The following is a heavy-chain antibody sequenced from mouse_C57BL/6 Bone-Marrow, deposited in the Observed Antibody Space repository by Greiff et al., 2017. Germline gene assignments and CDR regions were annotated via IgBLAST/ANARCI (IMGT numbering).Heavy chain of an antibody. CDR3: ARSLLLRPPMDY. Sequence: QVQLQQPGAELVKPGASVKLSCKASGYTFTSYWLHWVKQRPGQGLEWIGEIDPSDSYTKYNQKFKGKSTFTVDKSSSTAYMQLSSLTSEDSAVYCCARSLLLRPPMDYWGRGTSVTVSS. CDR1: GYTFTSYW. D-gene: IGHD1-1*01. CDR2: IDPSDSYT. V-gene: IGHV1-69*01. J-gene: IGHJ4*01.